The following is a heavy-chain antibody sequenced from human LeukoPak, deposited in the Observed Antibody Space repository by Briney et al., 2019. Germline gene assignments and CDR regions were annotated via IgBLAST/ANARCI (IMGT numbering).Heavy chain of an antibody. D-gene: IGHD1-26*01. V-gene: IGHV2-70*11. CDR3: ARSKVSIVGNPGTDSFDV. CDR2: IVWEGDK. Sequence: KGSGPALVKPTQTLRLTCSFSGFSLTTTGMCVSWIRQPPGKAPEWLARIVWEGDKYYSTSLRTRLTTSRDTSRNLVVLTLTTAETVDTGTYYCARSKVSIVGNPGTDSFDVWGQGTMVAVSS. J-gene: IGHJ3*01. CDR1: GFSLTTTGMC.